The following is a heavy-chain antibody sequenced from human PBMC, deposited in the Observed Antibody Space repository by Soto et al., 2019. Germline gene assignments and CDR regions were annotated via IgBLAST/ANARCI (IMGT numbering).Heavy chain of an antibody. Sequence: SETLSLTCTVSGGSISNHYWSWIRQSPGKGLEWVGNIYFSGSTNYNPSLKSRVTISVDTSKNQFSLKLSSVTAADTAVYYCARRRRQKYCSSTSCYSAEYFQHWGQGTLVTVSS. D-gene: IGHD2-2*02. V-gene: IGHV4-59*08. CDR1: GGSISNHY. J-gene: IGHJ1*01. CDR3: ARRRRQKYCSSTSCYSAEYFQH. CDR2: IYFSGST.